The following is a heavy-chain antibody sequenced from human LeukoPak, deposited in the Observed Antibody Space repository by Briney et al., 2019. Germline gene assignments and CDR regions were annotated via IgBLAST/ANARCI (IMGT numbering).Heavy chain of an antibody. Sequence: SETLSLTCAVYGGSFSGYYWSWIRQPPGKGLEWVGEINHSGTTNYNPSLKSRVTISVDTSKNQFSLKLTSVTAADTAVYYCARGPQSRFDYWGQGTLVTVSS. V-gene: IGHV4-34*01. J-gene: IGHJ4*02. CDR1: GGSFSGYY. CDR2: INHSGTT. CDR3: ARGPQSRFDY.